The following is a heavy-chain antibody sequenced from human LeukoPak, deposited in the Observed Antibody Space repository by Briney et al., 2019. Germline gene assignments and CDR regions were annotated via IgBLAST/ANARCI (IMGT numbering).Heavy chain of an antibody. D-gene: IGHD6-19*01. CDR3: ASSRSSGWYDY. CDR1: GGSLSSYY. Sequence: SETLSLTCTVSGGSLSSYYWSWIRQPPGKGLEWIGYIYYSGSTNYNPSLQSRVTISVDTSKNQFSPKLSSVTAADTAVYYCASSRSSGWYDYWGQGALVTVSS. V-gene: IGHV4-59*01. J-gene: IGHJ4*02. CDR2: IYYSGST.